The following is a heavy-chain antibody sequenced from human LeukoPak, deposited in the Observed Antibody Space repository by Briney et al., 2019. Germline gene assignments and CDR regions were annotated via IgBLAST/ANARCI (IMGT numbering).Heavy chain of an antibody. Sequence: ASVKVPCKASGYTFTSYGISWVRQAPGQGLEWMGWISAYNGNTNYAQKLQGRVTMTTDTSTSTAYMELRSLRSDDTAVYYCARRSGYSSGWYSEDAFDIWGQGTMVTVSS. CDR3: ARRSGYSSGWYSEDAFDI. CDR1: GYTFTSYG. J-gene: IGHJ3*02. D-gene: IGHD6-19*01. V-gene: IGHV1-18*01. CDR2: ISAYNGNT.